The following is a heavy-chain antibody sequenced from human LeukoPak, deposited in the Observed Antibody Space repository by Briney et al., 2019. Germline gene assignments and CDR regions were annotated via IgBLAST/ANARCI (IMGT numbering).Heavy chain of an antibody. V-gene: IGHV3-11*01. J-gene: IGHJ5*02. CDR2: INIGGTNT. CDR1: GFTFNDYY. CDR3: ATDGAGFDT. Sequence: PGGSLRLSCAASGFTFNDYYMSWIRQAPGRGLDWLSYINIGGTNTHYADSVKGRFTISRDNAKKSLYLEVNNLRAEDTAVYYCATDGAGFDTWGQGVLVTVSS.